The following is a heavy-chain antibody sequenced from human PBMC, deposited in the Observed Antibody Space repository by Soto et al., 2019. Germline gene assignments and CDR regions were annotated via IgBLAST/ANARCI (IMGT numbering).Heavy chain of an antibody. Sequence: SCKASGYTFTSYGISWVRQAPGQGLEWMGWISAYNGNTNYAQKLQGRVTMTTDTSTSTAYMELRSLRSDDTAVYYCARPTYYYDSSGYYYRYFDYWGQGTLVTVSS. D-gene: IGHD3-22*01. CDR1: GYTFTSYG. CDR2: ISAYNGNT. J-gene: IGHJ4*02. V-gene: IGHV1-18*01. CDR3: ARPTYYYDSSGYYYRYFDY.